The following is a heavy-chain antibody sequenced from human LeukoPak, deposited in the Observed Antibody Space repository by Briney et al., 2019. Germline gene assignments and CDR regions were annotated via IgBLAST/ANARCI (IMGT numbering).Heavy chain of an antibody. CDR3: ARDRFDYYGSGSYPDY. CDR1: GFTFSSYS. D-gene: IGHD3-10*01. Sequence: GGSLILSCAASGFTFSSYSMNWVCQAPGKGLEFGSSISSSSYIYYADSVKGRFTISRDNAKNSLYLQMNNLRAEDTAVYYCARDRFDYYGSGSYPDYWGQGTLVTVSS. J-gene: IGHJ4*02. V-gene: IGHV3-21*01. CDR2: ISSSSYI.